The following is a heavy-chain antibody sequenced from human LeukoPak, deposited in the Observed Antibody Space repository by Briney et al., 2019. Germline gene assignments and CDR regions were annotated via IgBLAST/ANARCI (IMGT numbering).Heavy chain of an antibody. CDR3: AKASYPDYYEPVFDF. CDR2: ISSNGGST. Sequence: GGSLRLSCAASGFTFSSYAMHWVRQAPGKGLEYVSAISSNGGSTYYANSVKGRFTISRDNAKNSLYLQMNSLRAEDTALYYCAKASYPDYYEPVFDFWGQGTLVTVSS. V-gene: IGHV3-64*01. J-gene: IGHJ4*02. D-gene: IGHD3-16*01. CDR1: GFTFSSYA.